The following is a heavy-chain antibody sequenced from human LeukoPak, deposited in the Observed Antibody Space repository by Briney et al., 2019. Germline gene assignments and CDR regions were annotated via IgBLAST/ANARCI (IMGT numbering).Heavy chain of an antibody. CDR1: GGSISSGTYY. Sequence: SQTLSLTCTVSGGSISSGTYYWSWIRQPAGKGLEWIGRIYTSGNTNYNPSLKSRVTISVDTSKNQFSLKLSSVIAADTAVCYCARDRDCGGDCYTFDYWGQGTLVTVSS. CDR2: IYTSGNT. V-gene: IGHV4-61*02. CDR3: ARDRDCGGDCYTFDY. J-gene: IGHJ4*02. D-gene: IGHD2-21*02.